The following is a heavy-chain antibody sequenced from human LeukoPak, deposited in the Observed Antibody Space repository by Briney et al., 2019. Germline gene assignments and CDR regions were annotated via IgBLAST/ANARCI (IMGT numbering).Heavy chain of an antibody. V-gene: IGHV5-10-1*01. CDR2: IDPSDSYT. J-gene: IGHJ4*02. Sequence: GESLKISCKGSRYSFTSYWLRWVRQMPGKGLEWMGRIDPSDSYTNYSPSFQGHVTISADKSISPAYRQWSSLKAWDPAIWLCTTRAEGSYYSSVDLEPSFDYWGQGTLVTVSS. D-gene: IGHD2-2*01. CDR3: TTRAEGSYYSSVDLEPSFDY. CDR1: RYSFTSYW.